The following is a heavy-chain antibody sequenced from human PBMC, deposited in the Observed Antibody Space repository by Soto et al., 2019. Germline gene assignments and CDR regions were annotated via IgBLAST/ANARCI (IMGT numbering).Heavy chain of an antibody. CDR1: GFTFSSYD. D-gene: IGHD5-12*01. CDR2: IGTAGDT. CDR3: ARVAGDGYNLDY. J-gene: IGHJ4*02. Sequence: SLRLSCAASGFTFSSYDMHWVRQATGKGLEWVSAIGTAGDTYYPGSVKGRFTISRENAKNSLYLQMNSLRAEDTAVYYCARVAGDGYNLDYWGQGTLVTVSS. V-gene: IGHV3-13*01.